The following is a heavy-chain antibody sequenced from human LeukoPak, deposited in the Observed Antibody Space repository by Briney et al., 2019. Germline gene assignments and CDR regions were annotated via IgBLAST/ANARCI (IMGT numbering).Heavy chain of an antibody. CDR1: GYSISSGDY. CDR2: IYHSGST. CDR3: ARITGSYYYYYMDV. Sequence: SETLSLTCAVSGYSISSGDYWGWIRQPPGKGLEWIGNIYHSGSTFYNPSLKSRVTISVHTSKNQFSLKLSSVTAADTAVYYCARITGSYYYYYMDVWRKGTTVTVSS. V-gene: IGHV4-38-2*01. D-gene: IGHD3-10*01. J-gene: IGHJ6*03.